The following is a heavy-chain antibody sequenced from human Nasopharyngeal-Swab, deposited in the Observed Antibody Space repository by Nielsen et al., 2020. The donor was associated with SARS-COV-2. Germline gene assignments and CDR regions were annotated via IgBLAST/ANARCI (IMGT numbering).Heavy chain of an antibody. D-gene: IGHD4-11*01. Sequence: SLKISWVASGFTYDDYAMHRVRQAPGKGLEWVSGITWNSGVAYTDSVKGRFTISRDNARNSLYLQMNSLRTEDTAFYYCTKGRADYSNPSFDNWGQGTLVTVSS. V-gene: IGHV3-9*01. CDR1: GFTYDDYA. CDR2: ITWNSGV. J-gene: IGHJ4*02. CDR3: TKGRADYSNPSFDN.